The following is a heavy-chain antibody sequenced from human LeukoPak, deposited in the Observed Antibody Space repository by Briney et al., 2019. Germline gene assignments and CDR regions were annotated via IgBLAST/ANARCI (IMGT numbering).Heavy chain of an antibody. Sequence: GGSLRLSCAASGFSFSSYAMNWVRQAPGKGLEWVSYISSSGSTIYYADSVKGRFTISRDNAKNSLYLQMNSLRAEDTAVYYCARRLRRNYFDYWGQGTLVTASS. V-gene: IGHV3-48*03. J-gene: IGHJ4*02. CDR1: GFSFSSYA. CDR3: ARRLRRNYFDY. D-gene: IGHD4-17*01. CDR2: ISSSGSTI.